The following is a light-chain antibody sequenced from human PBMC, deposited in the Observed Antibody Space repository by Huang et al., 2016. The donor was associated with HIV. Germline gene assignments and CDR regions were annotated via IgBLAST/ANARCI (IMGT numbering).Light chain of an antibody. J-gene: IGKJ3*01. CDR2: SAS. CDR3: QKYDRAPHT. Sequence: DIRMTQTPSSLSASVGARVTITCRASQGIGNSLAWYQQQPGQVPTLLIYSASYLQPGVPSRFSGSGSGTVFTLTIDSLQSDDFATYYCQKYDRAPHTFGPGTKVDMK. CDR1: QGIGNS. V-gene: IGKV1-27*01.